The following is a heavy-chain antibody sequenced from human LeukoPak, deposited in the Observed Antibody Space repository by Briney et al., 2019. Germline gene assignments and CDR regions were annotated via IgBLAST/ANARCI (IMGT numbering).Heavy chain of an antibody. Sequence: SETLSLTCTVSGGSISSNNYYWGWIRQPPGKGLEWIGSIYYSGSTYYNPSLKSRVTISVDTSKNQFSLKLSSVTAADTAVSYCATMVRGATPHPDYWGQGTLVTVSS. CDR3: ATMVRGATPHPDY. CDR1: GGSISSNNYY. D-gene: IGHD3-10*01. V-gene: IGHV4-39*01. J-gene: IGHJ4*02. CDR2: IYYSGST.